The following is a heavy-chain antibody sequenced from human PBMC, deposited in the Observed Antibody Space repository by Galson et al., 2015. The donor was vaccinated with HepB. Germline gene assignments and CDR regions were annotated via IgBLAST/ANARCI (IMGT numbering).Heavy chain of an antibody. D-gene: IGHD3-16*02. Sequence: SVKVSCKASGGTFRNLIISWVRQAPGQGLEWMGEIIPTLGTTKYAQKLQGRVTITADKSTITAYRDLTSLRSEDTAVYYCAMGGGVIGGAFDIWGQGTMLIVSS. V-gene: IGHV1-69*08. J-gene: IGHJ3*02. CDR2: IIPTLGTT. CDR1: GGTFRNLI. CDR3: AMGGGVIGGAFDI.